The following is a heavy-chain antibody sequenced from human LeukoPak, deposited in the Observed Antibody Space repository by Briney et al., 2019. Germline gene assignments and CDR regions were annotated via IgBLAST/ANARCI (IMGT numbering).Heavy chain of an antibody. V-gene: IGHV3-23*01. D-gene: IGHD5-18*01. CDR1: GFTFSSDA. CDR3: AKDDGYSHTRYYFDY. J-gene: IGHJ4*02. CDR2: ISGSGGST. Sequence: PGGSLRLSCAASGFTFSSDAMSWVRQAPGKGLEWVSAISGSGGSTYYADSVKGRFTISRDNSKNTLYLQMNSLSAEDTAVYYCAKDDGYSHTRYYFDYWGQGTLVTVSS.